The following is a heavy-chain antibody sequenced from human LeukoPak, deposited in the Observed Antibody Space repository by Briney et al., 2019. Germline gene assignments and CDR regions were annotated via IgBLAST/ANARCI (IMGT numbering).Heavy chain of an antibody. Sequence: GGSLRLSCAASGFTFSSYSMNWVRQAPGKGLEWVSSISSSSSYIYYADSVKGRFTISRDNAKNSLYLQMNSLRAEDTAVYYCARGLGANWFDPWGQGTLLTVSS. D-gene: IGHD3-16*01. CDR2: ISSSSSYI. CDR1: GFTFSSYS. CDR3: ARGLGANWFDP. J-gene: IGHJ5*02. V-gene: IGHV3-21*01.